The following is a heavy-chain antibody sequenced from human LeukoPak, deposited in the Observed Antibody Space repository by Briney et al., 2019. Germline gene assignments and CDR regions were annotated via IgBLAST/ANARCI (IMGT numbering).Heavy chain of an antibody. Sequence: GGSLRLSCAASGFTFSTYAMSWVRQAPGKGLEWVSTISGSGGSTYYADSVKGRFNISRDNSKNTLYLQMNSLRAEDTAIYYCAKVQDYDILTGYYIAGGKFDYWGQGTLVTVSS. CDR1: GFTFSTYA. V-gene: IGHV3-23*01. CDR3: AKVQDYDILTGYYIAGGKFDY. J-gene: IGHJ4*02. D-gene: IGHD3-9*01. CDR2: ISGSGGST.